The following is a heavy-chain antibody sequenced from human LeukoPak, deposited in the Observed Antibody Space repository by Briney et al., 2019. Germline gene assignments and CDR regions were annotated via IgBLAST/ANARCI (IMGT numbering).Heavy chain of an antibody. CDR2: IRGSGGST. CDR1: GFTFSSYA. D-gene: IGHD2-2*01. Sequence: GGSLRLSCAASGFTFSSYAMSWVRQAPGKGLEWVSGIRGSGGSTYCADSVKGRFTISRDTSKNTLYLQMNSLRAEDTAVYYCAKQHCSGTSCAFDYWGQGTLVTVSS. J-gene: IGHJ4*02. V-gene: IGHV3-23*01. CDR3: AKQHCSGTSCAFDY.